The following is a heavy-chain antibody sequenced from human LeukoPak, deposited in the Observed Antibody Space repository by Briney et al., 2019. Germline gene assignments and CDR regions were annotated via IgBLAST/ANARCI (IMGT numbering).Heavy chain of an antibody. V-gene: IGHV3-30*18. CDR3: AKVDTYSGYDSDAFDI. J-gene: IGHJ3*02. Sequence: GGSLRLSCAASGFTFSSYGMHWVRQAPGKGLEWVAVISYDGSNKYYADSVKGRFTISRDNSKNTLYLQMNSLRAEDTAVYYCAKVDTYSGYDSDAFDIWGQGTMVTVSS. D-gene: IGHD5-12*01. CDR1: GFTFSSYG. CDR2: ISYDGSNK.